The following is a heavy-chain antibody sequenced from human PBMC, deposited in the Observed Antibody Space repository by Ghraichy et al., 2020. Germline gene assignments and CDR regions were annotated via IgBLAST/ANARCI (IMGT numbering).Heavy chain of an antibody. D-gene: IGHD3-22*01. CDR1: AFTFSSYA. J-gene: IGHJ3*02. CDR3: AKDRDYYDSGGYYFNAFDI. CDR2: IRGSGSST. V-gene: IGHV3-23*01. Sequence: GGSLRLSCAASAFTFSSYAMTWVRQAPGKGLEWVSTIRGSGSSTYYTDSVKGRFTISRDNSKNTLYLQMNSLRAEDTAVYYCAKDRDYYDSGGYYFNAFDIWGQGTLVTVSS.